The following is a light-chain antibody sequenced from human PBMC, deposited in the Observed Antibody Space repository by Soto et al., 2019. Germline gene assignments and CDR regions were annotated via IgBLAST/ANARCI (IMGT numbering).Light chain of an antibody. J-gene: IGLJ1*01. CDR3: SLYTSRSTFV. Sequence: QSALTQPPSVSGSPGQSVTISCTGTSSVVGSYNRVSWYQQPPGTAPKLMIYEVSNRPSGVPDRFSGSKSGNTASLTISGLQHDDQADYYCSLYTSRSTFVFGTGTKVTVL. V-gene: IGLV2-18*01. CDR1: SSVVGSYNR. CDR2: EVS.